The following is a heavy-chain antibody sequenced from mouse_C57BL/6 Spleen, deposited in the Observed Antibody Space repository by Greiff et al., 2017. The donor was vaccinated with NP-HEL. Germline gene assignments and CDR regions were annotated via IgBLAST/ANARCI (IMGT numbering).Heavy chain of an antibody. CDR3: ARTVVGERYVDV. D-gene: IGHD1-1*01. CDR1: GYTFTSYW. J-gene: IGHJ1*03. V-gene: IGHV1-69*01. Sequence: QVQLQQPGAELVMPGASVKLSCKASGYTFTSYWMHWVKQRPGQGLEWIGELDPSDSYTNYNQKVKGKSTLTVDKSSSTAYMQLSSLTSEDSAVYYCARTVVGERYVDVWGTGTTVTVSS. CDR2: LDPSDSYT.